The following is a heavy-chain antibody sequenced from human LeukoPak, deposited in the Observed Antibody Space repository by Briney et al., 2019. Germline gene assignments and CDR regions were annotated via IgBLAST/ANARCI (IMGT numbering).Heavy chain of an antibody. D-gene: IGHD1-1*01. CDR2: ISGSGGST. CDR3: AKDVIGKRGVRGMDV. Sequence: PGRSLRLSCAASGFTFSSYAMHWVRQAPGKGLEWVSAISGSGGSTYYADSVKGRFTISRDNSKNTLYLQMNSLRAEDTAVYYCAKDVIGKRGVRGMDVWGQGTTVTVSS. J-gene: IGHJ6*02. V-gene: IGHV3-23*01. CDR1: GFTFSSYA.